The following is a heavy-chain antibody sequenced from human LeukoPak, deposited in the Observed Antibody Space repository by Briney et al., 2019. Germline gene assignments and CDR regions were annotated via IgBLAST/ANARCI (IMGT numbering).Heavy chain of an antibody. CDR2: IYYSGST. CDR1: GGSLSSYY. CDR3: ARHGYYYYGMDV. V-gene: IGHV4-59*08. Sequence: PSETLSLTCTVSGGSLSSYYWSWLRQPPGKGLEWIGYIYYSGSTNYNPSLKSRVTISVDTSKNQFSLKLSSVTAADTAVYYCARHGYYYYGMDVWGQGTTVTVSS. J-gene: IGHJ6*02.